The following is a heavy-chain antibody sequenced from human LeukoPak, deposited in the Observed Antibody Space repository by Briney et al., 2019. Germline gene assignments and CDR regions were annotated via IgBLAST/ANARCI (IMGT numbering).Heavy chain of an antibody. CDR2: ISDSGTTI. CDR1: GFTFRSHE. V-gene: IGHV3-48*03. CDR3: AKEGRGMGAATIDY. D-gene: IGHD1-26*01. J-gene: IGHJ4*02. Sequence: GGSLKLSCAAPGFTFRSHEMNWVRQAPGKGLEWVSYISDSGTTIYYADSVGRFSISRDNSNNTLYLQMTSLRAEDTAVYYCAKEGRGMGAATIDYWGQGTLVTVSS.